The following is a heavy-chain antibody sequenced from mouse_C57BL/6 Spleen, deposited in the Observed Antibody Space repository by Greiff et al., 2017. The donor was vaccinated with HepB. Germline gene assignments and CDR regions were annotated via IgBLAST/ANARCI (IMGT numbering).Heavy chain of an antibody. V-gene: IGHV1-42*01. J-gene: IGHJ1*03. Sequence: EVQLQQSGPELVKPGASVKISCKASGYSFTGYYMNWVKQSPEKSLEWIGEINPSTGGTTYNQKFKAKATLTVDKSSSTAYMQLKSLTSEDSAVYYCASRRYFDVWGTGTTVTVSS. CDR1: GYSFTGYY. CDR3: ASRRYFDV. CDR2: INPSTGGT.